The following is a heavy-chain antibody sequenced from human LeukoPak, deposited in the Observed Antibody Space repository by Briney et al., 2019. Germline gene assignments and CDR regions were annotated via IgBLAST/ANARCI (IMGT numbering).Heavy chain of an antibody. V-gene: IGHV3-23*01. Sequence: TGGSLRLSCAASGFTFSSYAMSWVRQAPGKGLEWVSAISGSGGSTYYADSVKGRFTISRDNSKNTLYLQMNSLRAEDTAVYYCAKGDSITMIVGIFDYWGQGTLVTVSS. D-gene: IGHD3-22*01. CDR1: GFTFSSYA. CDR3: AKGDSITMIVGIFDY. J-gene: IGHJ4*02. CDR2: ISGSGGST.